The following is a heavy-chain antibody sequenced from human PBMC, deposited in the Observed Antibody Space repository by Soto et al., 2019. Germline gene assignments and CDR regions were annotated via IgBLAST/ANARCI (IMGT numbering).Heavy chain of an antibody. Sequence: QVQLQESDPGLVKPSETLSLTCTVSSDSIAGENWWSWVRQPPGMGLEWIGEIFHTGGTNYNPSLKSRVTMEVDKSKNQFSLKLISATAADTAVYYCARVFSSGSGWMYYFDFWGQGTLVSVSS. CDR2: IFHTGGT. CDR1: SDSIAGENW. D-gene: IGHD6-25*01. J-gene: IGHJ4*02. CDR3: ARVFSSGSGWMYYFDF. V-gene: IGHV4-4*02.